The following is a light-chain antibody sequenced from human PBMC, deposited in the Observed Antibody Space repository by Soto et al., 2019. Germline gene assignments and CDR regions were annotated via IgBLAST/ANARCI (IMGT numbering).Light chain of an antibody. V-gene: IGKV3-20*01. CDR2: GAS. CDR3: QQYDSSPWT. J-gene: IGKJ1*01. Sequence: EIVLTQSPGTLSLSPGVRATLSCRASQSVSSSFLAWYQQKPGQAPRLLIYGASTRATGSPDRFSGSGSGTDFPLTISRLEPEEFAVYYCQQYDSSPWTFGQGTKVEIK. CDR1: QSVSSSF.